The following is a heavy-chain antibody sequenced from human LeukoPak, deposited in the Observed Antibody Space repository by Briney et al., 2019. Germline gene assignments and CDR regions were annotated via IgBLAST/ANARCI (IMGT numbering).Heavy chain of an antibody. CDR1: AFIVSIYA. D-gene: IGHD7-27*01. CDR3: ANDLTGGSYYFAMDV. Sequence: GGSLRLSCAASAFIVSIYAMTWVRQAPGKGLEWVSAISGRGDSTYYADSVKGRFTISRDNSKNPLYLQMNNLRAEDTAVYYCANDLTGGSYYFAMDVRGPGTTVTVSS. V-gene: IGHV3-23*01. CDR2: ISGRGDST. J-gene: IGHJ6*02.